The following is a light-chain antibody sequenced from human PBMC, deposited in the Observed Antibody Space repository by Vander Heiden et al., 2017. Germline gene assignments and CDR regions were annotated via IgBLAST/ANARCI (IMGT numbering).Light chain of an antibody. CDR1: QSISSW. V-gene: IGKV1-5*03. Sequence: DIQMTRSPSFLSASVGDRVTITCRASQSISSWLAWYQLKPGKAPKLLIYKASNLESGVPSRFSGSGSGTEFTLSISSLQPDDFATYYCQQYNIYPQTFGQGTKVEIK. J-gene: IGKJ1*01. CDR3: QQYNIYPQT. CDR2: KAS.